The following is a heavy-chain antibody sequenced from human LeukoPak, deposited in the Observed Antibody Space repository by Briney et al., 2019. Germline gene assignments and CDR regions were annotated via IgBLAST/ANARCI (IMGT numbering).Heavy chain of an antibody. J-gene: IGHJ4*02. CDR2: IIPILGIA. Sequence: GAAVKVSSKPPVGTFSSYATRGGGPAPEQGLGGRGRIIPILGIANYAQKFQGRVTIPADKSTSTSYMELSSLRSEDTAVYYCARAENEIVGDFDYWGQGTLVTVSS. CDR3: ARAENEIVGDFDY. D-gene: IGHD1-26*01. CDR1: VGTFSSYA. V-gene: IGHV1-69*04.